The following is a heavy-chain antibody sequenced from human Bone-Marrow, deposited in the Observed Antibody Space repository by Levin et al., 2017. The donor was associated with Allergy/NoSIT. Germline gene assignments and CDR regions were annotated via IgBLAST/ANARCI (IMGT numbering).Heavy chain of an antibody. Sequence: PGGSLRLSCAASGFMFDDYAMHWVRQAPGKGLEWVSSLSWNGETIGYADSVKGRFTISRDNAKNSLFLQMNSLRTEDTALYYCAKDRGTGASGWFGLFYYGMDVWGQGTTVTVS. J-gene: IGHJ6*02. CDR3: AKDRGTGASGWFGLFYYGMDV. CDR2: LSWNGETI. CDR1: GFMFDDYA. D-gene: IGHD6-19*01. V-gene: IGHV3-9*01.